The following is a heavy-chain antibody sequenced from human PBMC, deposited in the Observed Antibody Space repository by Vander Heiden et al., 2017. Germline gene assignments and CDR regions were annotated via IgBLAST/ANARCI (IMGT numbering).Heavy chain of an antibody. CDR1: GFSLISIGMG. Sequence: QITLKESGPTLVRPTQTLTLTCTFSGFSLISIGMGVGWIRQPPGKALEWLALIYWNEDKYSSPSLKSRLTITKDTSKNQVVLTLTNTAPLDTATYYCAHTSRTYANYFDFWGQGSLVIVSS. J-gene: IGHJ4*02. CDR2: IYWNEDK. D-gene: IGHD3-10*01. V-gene: IGHV2-5*01. CDR3: AHTSRTYANYFDF.